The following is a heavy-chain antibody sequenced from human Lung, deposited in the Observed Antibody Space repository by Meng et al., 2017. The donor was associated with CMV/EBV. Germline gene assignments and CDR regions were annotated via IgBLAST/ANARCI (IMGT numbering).Heavy chain of an antibody. Sequence: ASVKVSCKASGYTFTTYGVSWVRQAPGQGLEWVGWINPYNGNTLYAQNFQGRVTVTTNTSTTTACMELRSLRSDDTAVYYCARGPLARDPPTYSSSWDATAYYGMDVWGQGTTVTVSS. V-gene: IGHV1-18*01. J-gene: IGHJ6*02. CDR3: ARGPLARDPPTYSSSWDATAYYGMDV. D-gene: IGHD6-13*01. CDR1: GYTFTTYG. CDR2: INPYNGNT.